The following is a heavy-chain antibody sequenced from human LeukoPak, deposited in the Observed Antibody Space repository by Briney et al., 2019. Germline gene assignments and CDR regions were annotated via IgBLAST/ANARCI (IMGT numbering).Heavy chain of an antibody. J-gene: IGHJ4*02. CDR3: VKDDGWVQYAN. V-gene: IGHV3-23*01. CDR2: IRADAVTT. D-gene: IGHD5-24*01. Sequence: PGGSLRLSCTASGFTFGDYAMSWVRQAPGKGLEWVSGIRADAVTTYYADSGKGRFIISRDNSKNTVYLQMNSLSAEDAAVYYCVKDDGWVQYANWGQGTLVPVSS. CDR1: GFTFGDYA.